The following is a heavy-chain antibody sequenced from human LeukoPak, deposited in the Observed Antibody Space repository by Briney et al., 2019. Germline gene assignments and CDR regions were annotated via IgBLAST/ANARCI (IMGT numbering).Heavy chain of an antibody. V-gene: IGHV3-30-3*01. D-gene: IGHD3-10*01. CDR2: ISSDGTTE. Sequence: GRSLRLPCAGSGLTFASYAVHWVRQAPGKRLEWVAFISSDGTTEHYRDSVKGRFTLSRDNSKNTVSLQMNSLGTEDTAVYYCARGRDSGSFIIDYWGQGTLVTVSS. J-gene: IGHJ4*02. CDR1: GLTFASYA. CDR3: ARGRDSGSFIIDY.